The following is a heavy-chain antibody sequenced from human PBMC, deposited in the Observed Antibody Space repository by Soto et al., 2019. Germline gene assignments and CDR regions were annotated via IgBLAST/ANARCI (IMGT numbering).Heavy chain of an antibody. CDR3: ARLPFESSTPDY. V-gene: IGHV4-39*01. D-gene: IGHD2-15*01. J-gene: IGHJ4*02. Sequence: ASEALSLTRTGSGGSVSRSGYYWGWVRQPPGMGLEWIGSIFYSGSTYYNPSLKSRFTISVDKSKNQFSLKVSSVTAVDTAVYFCARLPFESSTPDYWGQGTLVTVSS. CDR1: GGSVSRSGYY. CDR2: IFYSGST.